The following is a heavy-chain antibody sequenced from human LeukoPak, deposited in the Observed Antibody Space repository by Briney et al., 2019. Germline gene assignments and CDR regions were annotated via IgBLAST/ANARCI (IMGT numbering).Heavy chain of an antibody. CDR1: GFTFSNYA. Sequence: GGSLRLSCAASGFTFSNYALTWVRQAPGRGLEWVSSISGVNTYYADSVKGRFSISRDNYKNTLYLQMSSPRAEDTAVYYCARDPNGNYVGAFDFQRWGQGTLVTVSS. CDR2: ISGVNT. D-gene: IGHD4-17*01. CDR3: ARDPNGNYVGAFDFQR. V-gene: IGHV3-23*01. J-gene: IGHJ1*01.